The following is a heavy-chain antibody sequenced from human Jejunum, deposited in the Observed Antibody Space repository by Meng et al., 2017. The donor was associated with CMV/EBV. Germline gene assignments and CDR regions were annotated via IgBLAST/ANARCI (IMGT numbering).Heavy chain of an antibody. V-gene: IGHV4-59*01. J-gene: IGHJ4*02. CDR3: ARGWGTTSPWDY. D-gene: IGHD3-16*01. Sequence: VSGGSISGYYFSWTRQPPGKGLEWIGNIDYSGTTKYNPSLKSRVTISVDPSKSQLSLKLGSVSAADTAQYYCARGWGTTSPWDYWGQGMRVTVSS. CDR2: IDYSGTT. CDR1: GGSISGYY.